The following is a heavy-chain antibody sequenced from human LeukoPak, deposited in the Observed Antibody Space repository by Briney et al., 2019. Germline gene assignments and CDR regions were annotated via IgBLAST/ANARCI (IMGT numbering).Heavy chain of an antibody. Sequence: ASVKVSCKASGYTFTSYYMHWVRQAPGQGPEWMGWINPNSGGTNYAQKFQGRVTMTRDTSISTAYMELSRLRSDDTAVYYCARVSDYYDSIGYPDYWGQGTLVSVST. J-gene: IGHJ4*02. D-gene: IGHD3-22*01. CDR2: INPNSGGT. V-gene: IGHV1-2*02. CDR3: ARVSDYYDSIGYPDY. CDR1: GYTFTSYY.